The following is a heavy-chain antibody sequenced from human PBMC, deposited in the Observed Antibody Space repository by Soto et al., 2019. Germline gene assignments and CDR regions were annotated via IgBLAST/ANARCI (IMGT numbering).Heavy chain of an antibody. Sequence: PGESLKISCKGSGYSFTSNWISWVRQMPGKGLEWMGRIDPSDSYTNYSPSYQGHVTIPADKSISTAYLQWSSLKASDTALYYWASSNHYYGMDVGGQGTTVTVSS. CDR2: IDPSDSYT. V-gene: IGHV5-10-1*01. J-gene: IGHJ6*02. CDR1: GYSFTSNW. CDR3: ASSNHYYGMDV.